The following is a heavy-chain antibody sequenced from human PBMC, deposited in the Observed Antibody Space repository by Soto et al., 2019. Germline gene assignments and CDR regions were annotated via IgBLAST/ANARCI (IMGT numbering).Heavy chain of an antibody. Sequence: GGSLRLSCAASGFTFDDYTMHWVRQAPGKGLEWVSLISWDGGSTYYADSVKGRFTISRDNSKNSLYLQMNSLRTEDTALYYCAKDLSPTKYCGGDCYPADYYYGMDVWGQGTTVTVSS. V-gene: IGHV3-43*01. J-gene: IGHJ6*02. CDR3: AKDLSPTKYCGGDCYPADYYYGMDV. CDR1: GFTFDDYT. CDR2: ISWDGGST. D-gene: IGHD2-21*02.